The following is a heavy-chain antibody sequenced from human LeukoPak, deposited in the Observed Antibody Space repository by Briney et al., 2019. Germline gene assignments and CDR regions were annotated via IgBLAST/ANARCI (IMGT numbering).Heavy chain of an antibody. CDR3: AKFFTGEYVRAFDV. Sequence: PGGSLRLSCAAPGFTFSSYGMHWVRQAPGKGLEWVAVISYDGSNKYYADSVKGRFTISRDNSKNTLYLQMNSLRAEDTAVYYCAKFFTGEYVRAFDVWGQGTMVTVSS. J-gene: IGHJ3*01. V-gene: IGHV3-30*18. CDR1: GFTFSSYG. CDR2: ISYDGSNK. D-gene: IGHD3-10*02.